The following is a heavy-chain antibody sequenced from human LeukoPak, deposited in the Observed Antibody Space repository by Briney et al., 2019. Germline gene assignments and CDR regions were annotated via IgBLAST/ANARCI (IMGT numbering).Heavy chain of an antibody. V-gene: IGHV1-2*02. D-gene: IGHD6-13*01. J-gene: IGHJ6*02. CDR2: INPNSGST. CDR1: GYTFTSYY. CDR3: ARDDYSSSWYYYYGMDV. Sequence: WASVKVSCKASGYTFTSYYTHWVRQAPGQGLEWMGWINPNSGSTNYAQKFQGRVTMTRDTSISTAYMELSRLRSDDTAVYYCARDDYSSSWYYYYGMDVWGQGTTVTVSS.